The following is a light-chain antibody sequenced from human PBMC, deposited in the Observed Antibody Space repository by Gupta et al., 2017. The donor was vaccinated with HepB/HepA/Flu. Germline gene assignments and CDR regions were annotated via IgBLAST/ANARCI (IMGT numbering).Light chain of an antibody. V-gene: IGKV3-20*01. Sequence: EVVLSQSPGTLSLSTGERAALSCRASRAITNNYFTWYHQKPGQAPRLLIYGASSRATGIPDRFSGSGSGTDFTLVISRVEPEDSGVYYCQQYGIAPVTFGQGTRLQIK. CDR2: GAS. CDR3: QQYGIAPVT. CDR1: RAITNNY. J-gene: IGKJ5*01.